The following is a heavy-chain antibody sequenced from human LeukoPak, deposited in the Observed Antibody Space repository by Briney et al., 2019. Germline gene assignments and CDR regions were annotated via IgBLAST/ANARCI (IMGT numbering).Heavy chain of an antibody. Sequence: GGSLRLSCEASGLTFSSYGMSWVRQAPGKGLQWVSAITGDGTTTYYADSVKGRFTIPRDNPKNMLYLQMSSLRAEDTAVYYCAKMQGYFDYWGQGTLVPVSS. V-gene: IGHV3-23*01. J-gene: IGHJ4*02. CDR3: AKMQGYFDY. CDR1: GLTFSSYG. CDR2: ITGDGTTT.